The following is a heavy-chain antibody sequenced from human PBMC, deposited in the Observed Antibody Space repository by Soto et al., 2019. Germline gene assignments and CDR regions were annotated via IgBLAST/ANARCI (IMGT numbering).Heavy chain of an antibody. CDR3: ARMYSSGSGWFHH. J-gene: IGHJ5*02. V-gene: IGHV4-39*07. CDR1: GYSITAGGYY. D-gene: IGHD6-19*01. Sequence: XETLSLTCFVSGYSITAGGYYWSWIRHHPGKGLEWIGSFYSSGSIIYNPSLRSRVSISGDTSSNQFSMSLTSVTAADTARYYCARMYSSGSGWFHHWGQGTLVTVSS. CDR2: FYSSGSI.